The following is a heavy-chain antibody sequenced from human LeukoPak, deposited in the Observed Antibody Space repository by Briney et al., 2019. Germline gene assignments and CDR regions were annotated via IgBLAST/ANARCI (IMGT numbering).Heavy chain of an antibody. CDR3: AKEVELLPFDY. Sequence: PGGSLRLSCAASGFTFSTYGMHWVRQAPGKGLEWVAFIRYDGNNKYYAESVKGRFTISRDNSKNTVYLQMNSLRAEDTAVYYCAKEVELLPFDYWGQGTLVTVSS. V-gene: IGHV3-30*02. J-gene: IGHJ4*02. CDR2: IRYDGNNK. D-gene: IGHD6-6*01. CDR1: GFTFSTYG.